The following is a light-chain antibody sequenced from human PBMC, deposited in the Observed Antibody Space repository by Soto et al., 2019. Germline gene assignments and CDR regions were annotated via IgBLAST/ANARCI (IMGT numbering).Light chain of an antibody. CDR3: QQLNKYPAIT. J-gene: IGKJ5*01. CDR1: QGISSY. Sequence: IQLTQSPSSLSASVGDRVTITCRASQGISSYLAWYQQKPGKAPKLLIYAASTLQSGVPSRFSGSGSGTDFTLTISSLQPEDFATYYCQQLNKYPAITFGPATRLEIK. V-gene: IGKV1-9*01. CDR2: AAS.